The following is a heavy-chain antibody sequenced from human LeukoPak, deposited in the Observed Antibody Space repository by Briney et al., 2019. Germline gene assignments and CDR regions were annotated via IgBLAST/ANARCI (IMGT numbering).Heavy chain of an antibody. Sequence: SETLSLTCTVSGYSISSGYYWGWIRQPPGKGLEWIESIYHSGSTYYNPSLKSRVTISVDTSKNQFSLKLSSVTAADTAVYYCARDLRRELLGYYGMDVWGQGTTVTVSS. CDR1: GYSISSGYY. D-gene: IGHD1-26*01. V-gene: IGHV4-38-2*02. CDR3: ARDLRRELLGYYGMDV. CDR2: IYHSGST. J-gene: IGHJ6*02.